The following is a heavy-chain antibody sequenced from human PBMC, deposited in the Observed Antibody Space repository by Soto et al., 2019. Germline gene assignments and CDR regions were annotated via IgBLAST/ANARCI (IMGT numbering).Heavy chain of an antibody. CDR1: GYDFTSYG. Sequence: QGQLLQSGDEVKKPGASVRVSCRASGYDFTSYGISWVRQAPGQGLEWVSGISAYNGKRDTAQKFQGRVTRPLDKSTDTAHMELGDLTSADTAVYYCARGRIVASIHDAFEIWGQGTMVAVSS. J-gene: IGHJ3*02. D-gene: IGHD2-21*01. CDR3: ARGRIVASIHDAFEI. CDR2: ISAYNGKR. V-gene: IGHV1-18*01.